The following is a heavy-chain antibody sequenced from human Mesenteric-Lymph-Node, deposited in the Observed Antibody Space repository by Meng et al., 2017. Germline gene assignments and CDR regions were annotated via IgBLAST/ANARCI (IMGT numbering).Heavy chain of an antibody. CDR2: ISSSSSYI. CDR1: GFTFSSYS. Sequence: EVQLVESGGALVKPGGSLKLSCAASGFTFSSYSMNWVRQAPGKGLEWVSSISSSSSYIYYADSVKGRFTISRDNAKNSLYLQMNSLRAEDTAVYYCARDHGDRLFDYWGQGTLVTVSS. CDR3: ARDHGDRLFDY. D-gene: IGHD4-17*01. V-gene: IGHV3-21*01. J-gene: IGHJ4*02.